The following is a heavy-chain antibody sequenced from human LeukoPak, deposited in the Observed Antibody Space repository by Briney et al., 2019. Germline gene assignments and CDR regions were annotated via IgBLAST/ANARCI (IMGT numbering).Heavy chain of an antibody. Sequence: GGSLRLSCAASGFTFSSYAMHWVRQAPGKGLEWVAVISYDGSNKYYADSVKGRFTISRDNSKNTLYLQMNGLRAEDTAVYYCARIVGSASRNYWGQGTLVTVSS. CDR3: ARIVGSASRNY. CDR1: GFTFSSYA. V-gene: IGHV3-30*04. D-gene: IGHD1-26*01. J-gene: IGHJ4*02. CDR2: ISYDGSNK.